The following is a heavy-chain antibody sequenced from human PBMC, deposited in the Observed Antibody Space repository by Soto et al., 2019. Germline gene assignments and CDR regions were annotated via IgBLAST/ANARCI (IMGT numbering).Heavy chain of an antibody. Sequence: AAVQVSCKSSGYIFINNDVSWVLQPAGQGLGWMGWMNPGSGDTGYAQKFQGRVTMTRTISKATAYMELSIMRADDKAIYYCARMASFGSLNWFDPWGQGTLVTVSS. V-gene: IGHV1-8*01. CDR2: MNPGSGDT. D-gene: IGHD5-18*01. J-gene: IGHJ5*02. CDR3: ARMASFGSLNWFDP. CDR1: GYIFINND.